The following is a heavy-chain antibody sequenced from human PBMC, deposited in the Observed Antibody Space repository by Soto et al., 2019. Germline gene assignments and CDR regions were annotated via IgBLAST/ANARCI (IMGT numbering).Heavy chain of an antibody. D-gene: IGHD3-10*01. V-gene: IGHV4-4*02. Sequence: QVQLQESGPGLVKPSKTLSLTCAVSGVSISSNNWWSWVRQPPGKGLEWIGEIYHSGSTNYNPSLKSRGTISVDKSKHHFSLRLTSVTAADTAVYYCARDRVYYCGSGRVPYGMDVWGQGTTVTVSS. J-gene: IGHJ6*02. CDR1: GVSISSNNW. CDR2: IYHSGST. CDR3: ARDRVYYCGSGRVPYGMDV.